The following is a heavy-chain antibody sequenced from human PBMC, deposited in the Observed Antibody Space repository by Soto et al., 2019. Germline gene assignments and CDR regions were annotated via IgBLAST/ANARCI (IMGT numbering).Heavy chain of an antibody. V-gene: IGHV3-48*02. Sequence: PGGSLRLSCAASEFTFSSYAMNWVRQAPGKGLEWVSNISGSSNTTYYVDSVKGRFTISRDNAKNTLYLQMNSLRDEDTAVYYCARDARLYYDFWSGPNWFDPWGQGTLVTVSS. CDR2: ISGSSNTT. CDR3: ARDARLYYDFWSGPNWFDP. D-gene: IGHD3-3*01. CDR1: EFTFSSYA. J-gene: IGHJ5*02.